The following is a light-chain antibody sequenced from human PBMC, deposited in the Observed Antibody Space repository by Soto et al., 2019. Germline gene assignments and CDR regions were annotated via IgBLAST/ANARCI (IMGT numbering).Light chain of an antibody. J-gene: IGKJ1*01. Sequence: EIVLTQSPGTLSLSPGKRATLSCRASQSISSSYLAWYQQRPGQAPRLLIYGASSRATGIPDRFSSSGSGTEFTLTISRLEPEDVAVYYCQQYGSSSWTFGQGTKVEIK. CDR1: QSISSSY. CDR3: QQYGSSSWT. CDR2: GAS. V-gene: IGKV3-20*01.